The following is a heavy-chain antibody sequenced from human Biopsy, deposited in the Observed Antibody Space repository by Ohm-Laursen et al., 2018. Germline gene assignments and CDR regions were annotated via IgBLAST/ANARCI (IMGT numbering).Heavy chain of an antibody. J-gene: IGHJ4*02. CDR2: ISWNSVGI. CDR3: ARDSTINTVTTADY. D-gene: IGHD4-11*01. CDR1: GFIFDDYA. Sequence: SLRLSCAASGFIFDDYAMHWVRQAPGKGLEWVSGISWNSVGIGYADSVKGRFTISRDNAKNFLYLEMNNLRPEDTAIYYCARDSTINTVTTADYWGQGTLVTVSS. V-gene: IGHV3-9*01.